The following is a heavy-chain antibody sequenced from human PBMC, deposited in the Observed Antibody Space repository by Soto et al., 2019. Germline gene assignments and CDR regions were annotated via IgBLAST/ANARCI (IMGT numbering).Heavy chain of an antibody. CDR3: AKGEYSSSSGKLDY. J-gene: IGHJ4*02. CDR2: ISYDGSNK. CDR1: GFTFSSYG. D-gene: IGHD6-6*01. Sequence: GGSLRLSCAASGFTFSSYGMHWVRQAPGKGLEWVAVISYDGSNKYYADSVKGRFTISRDNSKNTLCLQMNSLRAEDTAVYYCAKGEYSSSSGKLDYWGQGTLVTVSS. V-gene: IGHV3-30*18.